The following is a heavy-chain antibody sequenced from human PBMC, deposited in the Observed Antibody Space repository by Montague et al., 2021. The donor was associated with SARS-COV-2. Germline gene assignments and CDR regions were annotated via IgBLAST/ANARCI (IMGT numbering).Heavy chain of an antibody. CDR1: GGSINNYF. CDR2: VYNDENT. J-gene: IGHJ4*02. Sequence: SETLSLTCTVSGGSINNYFWAWIRQTRAKGLEWTASVYNDENTNSHPSLKSRLTMSIDTSKRQFSLNLNSVTAADTAVYYCARGRTRVGQLSYFDYWGQGILVTVSS. D-gene: IGHD2-2*01. CDR3: ARGRTRVGQLSYFDY. V-gene: IGHV4-59*13.